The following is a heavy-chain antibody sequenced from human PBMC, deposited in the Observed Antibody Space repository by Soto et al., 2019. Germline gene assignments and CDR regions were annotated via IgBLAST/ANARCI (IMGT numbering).Heavy chain of an antibody. V-gene: IGHV1-69*13. CDR2: IIPIFGTA. J-gene: IGHJ3*02. CDR1: GGTFSSYA. Sequence: SVKVSCKASGGTFSSYAISWVRQAPGQGLEWMGGIIPIFGTANYAQKFQGRVTITADESTSTAYMELSSLRSEDTAVYYCASTLVRDGYNTAFDIWGQGTMVTVSS. CDR3: ASTLVRDGYNTAFDI. D-gene: IGHD5-12*01.